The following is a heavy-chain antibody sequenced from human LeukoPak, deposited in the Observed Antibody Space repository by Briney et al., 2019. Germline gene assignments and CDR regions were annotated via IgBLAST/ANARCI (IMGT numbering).Heavy chain of an antibody. CDR1: GFTVSSSY. V-gene: IGHV3-66*01. D-gene: IGHD4-17*01. CDR2: IYSGGTT. J-gene: IGHJ4*02. Sequence: GGSLRLSCAASGFTVSSSYLSWVRQAPGRGLEWVSLIYSGGTTYYADSVNGRFTISRDNSKNTLYLQMNSLRPEDTAVYYCARVSVTTEFDYWGQGTLVAVSS. CDR3: ARVSVTTEFDY.